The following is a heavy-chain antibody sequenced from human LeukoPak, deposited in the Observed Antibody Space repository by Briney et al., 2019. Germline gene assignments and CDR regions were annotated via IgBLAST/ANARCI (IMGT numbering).Heavy chain of an antibody. CDR2: INPNSGGT. D-gene: IGHD2-15*01. Sequence: GASVKVSCKASGYTFTGYYMHWVRQAPGQGLEWMGWINPNSGGTNYAQKFQGRVTMTRDTSISTAYMELSRLRSDDTAVYYCAREYSHHIVKADVVVVAETHNWFDPWGQGTLVTVSS. CDR1: GYTFTGYY. J-gene: IGHJ5*02. CDR3: AREYSHHIVKADVVVVAETHNWFDP. V-gene: IGHV1-2*02.